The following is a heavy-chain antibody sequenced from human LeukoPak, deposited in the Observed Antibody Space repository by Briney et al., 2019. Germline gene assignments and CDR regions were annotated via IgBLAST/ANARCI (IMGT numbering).Heavy chain of an antibody. Sequence: SETLSLTCTVSGGSISSSSYYWGWIRQPPGKGLEWIGSIYYSGSTYYNPSLKSRVTISVDTSKNQFSLKLSSVTAADTAVYYCARGRRDYGGNPYYYYYMDVWGKGTTVTVSS. D-gene: IGHD4-23*01. CDR3: ARGRRDYGGNPYYYYYMDV. J-gene: IGHJ6*03. V-gene: IGHV4-39*07. CDR1: GGSISSSSYY. CDR2: IYYSGST.